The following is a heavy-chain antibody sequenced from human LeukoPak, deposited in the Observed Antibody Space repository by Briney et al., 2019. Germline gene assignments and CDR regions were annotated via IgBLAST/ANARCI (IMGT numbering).Heavy chain of an antibody. Sequence: SGTLSLTCTVSGGSISSYYWSWVRQRPGKGLEWVWYINYNGRTNYNTSLKSRVTISVDTSRNQFSFKLNSMTVADTAVYYCARHPVNHILTGYYPGDLGYWGEGALVAVSS. CDR3: ARHPVNHILTGYYPGDLGY. CDR2: INYNGRT. J-gene: IGHJ4*02. V-gene: IGHV4-59*08. CDR1: GGSISSYY. D-gene: IGHD3-9*01.